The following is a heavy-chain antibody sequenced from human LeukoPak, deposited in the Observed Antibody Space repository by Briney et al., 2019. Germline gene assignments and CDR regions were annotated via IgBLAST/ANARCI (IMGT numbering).Heavy chain of an antibody. CDR1: GFTFSSYS. J-gene: IGHJ4*02. V-gene: IGHV3-21*01. CDR2: ISSSSSYI. D-gene: IGHD6-6*01. CDR3: ARDIAARSRSFDY. Sequence: QPGGSLRLSCAASGFTFSSYSMNWVRQAPGKGLEWVSSISSSSSYIYYADSVKGRFTISRDNAKNSLYLQMNSLRAEDTAVYYCARDIAARSRSFDYWGQGTLVTVSS.